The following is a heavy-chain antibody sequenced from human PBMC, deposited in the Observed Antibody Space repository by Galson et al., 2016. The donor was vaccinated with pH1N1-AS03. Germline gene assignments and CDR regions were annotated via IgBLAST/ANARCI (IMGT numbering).Heavy chain of an antibody. CDR1: GFTFSSYG. CDR2: ISVTRGST. J-gene: IGHJ4*02. D-gene: IGHD6-13*01. Sequence: SLRLSCATSGFTFSSYGMTWVRQAPGKGLEWVSSISVTRGSTYYADSVKGRFTISRDHSKNTLYLQMSSLRAEDTAVYYCAEDRSSWPPGWGSVDSWGQGTLVTVSS. V-gene: IGHV3-23*01. CDR3: AEDRSSWPPGWGSVDS.